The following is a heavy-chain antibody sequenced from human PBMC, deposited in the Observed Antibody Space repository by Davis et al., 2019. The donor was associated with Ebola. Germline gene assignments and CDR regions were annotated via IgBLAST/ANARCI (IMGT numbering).Heavy chain of an antibody. V-gene: IGHV3-23*01. CDR3: AKGQQWLVRGGWFDP. CDR1: VITFSSYD. CDR2: ISDSGGST. D-gene: IGHD6-19*01. J-gene: IGHJ5*02. Sequence: GESLKISCTDSVITFSSYDMTWVRQAPGKGLEWVAAISDSGGSTYYADSVKGRFTISRDNSKNILYLQMNSLRVDDTAVYYCAKGQQWLVRGGWFDPWGQGTLVSVSS.